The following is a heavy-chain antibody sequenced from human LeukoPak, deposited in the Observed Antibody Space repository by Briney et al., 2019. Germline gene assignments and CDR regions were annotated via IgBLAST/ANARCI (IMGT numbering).Heavy chain of an antibody. Sequence: SETLSLTCTVSGGSISSYYWRWIRQPPGKGLEWMGYIYYSGSTNYNPSLKSRVSISVDTSKNQFSLKLSSVTAADTAIYYCVRGARGYNYGPFDYWGQGTLVTVSS. CDR3: VRGARGYNYGPFDY. CDR2: IYYSGST. CDR1: GGSISSYY. J-gene: IGHJ4*02. V-gene: IGHV4-59*01. D-gene: IGHD5-18*01.